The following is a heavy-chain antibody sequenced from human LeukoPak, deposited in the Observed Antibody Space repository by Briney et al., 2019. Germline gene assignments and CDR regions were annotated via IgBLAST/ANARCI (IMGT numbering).Heavy chain of an antibody. Sequence: PSETLSLTCTVSGGSIRSSYYYWGWIRQPPGKGLEWIGSIYDSGSTYYNPSLKSRVTISVDKSKNQFSLKLSSVTAADTAVYYCARDADSSGHLDYWGQGTLVTVSS. D-gene: IGHD3-22*01. CDR2: IYDSGST. J-gene: IGHJ4*02. CDR1: GGSIRSSYYY. V-gene: IGHV4-39*07. CDR3: ARDADSSGHLDY.